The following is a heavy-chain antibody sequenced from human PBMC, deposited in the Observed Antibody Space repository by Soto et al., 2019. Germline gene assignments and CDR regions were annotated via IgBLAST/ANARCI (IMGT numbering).Heavy chain of an antibody. CDR1: GYTNTEYA. Sequence: GASVNVSCKTSGYTNTEYAMHWVRQAPGQRLEWMGWINAGNGNTKYSQKFQGRVTITRDTSASTAYMELSSLRSEDTAVYYCARVSGYYLPDYWGQGTLVTVSS. CDR3: ARVSGYYLPDY. CDR2: INAGNGNT. V-gene: IGHV1-3*01. J-gene: IGHJ4*02. D-gene: IGHD5-12*01.